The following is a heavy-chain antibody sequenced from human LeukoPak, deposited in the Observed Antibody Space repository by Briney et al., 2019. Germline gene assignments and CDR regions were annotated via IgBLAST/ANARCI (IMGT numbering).Heavy chain of an antibody. D-gene: IGHD7-27*01. CDR2: IYYSGST. J-gene: IGHJ4*02. V-gene: IGHV4-39*01. CDR3: ASRNWGFDY. CDR1: GGSISSSSYY. Sequence: PSETLSLTCTVSGGSISSSSYYWDWIRQPPGKGLEWIGSIYYSGSTYYNPSLKSRVTISVYTSKNQFSLKLSSVTAADTAVYYCASRNWGFDYWGQGTLVTVSS.